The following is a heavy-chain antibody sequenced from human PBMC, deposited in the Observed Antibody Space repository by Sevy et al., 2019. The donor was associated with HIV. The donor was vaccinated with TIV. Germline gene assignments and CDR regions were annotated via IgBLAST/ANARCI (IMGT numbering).Heavy chain of an antibody. CDR2: LSFGCGKI. D-gene: IGHD3-10*02. Sequence: GGSLRLSCAASGFTFSSYAMSWVRQAPGKGLEWVSTLSFGCGKINYADSVKGRFTISRDNSKNTLYLQRNSLRAEDTAVYYCAREGCSKPHDYWGQGTLVTVSS. V-gene: IGHV3-23*01. CDR1: GFTFSSYA. CDR3: AREGCSKPHDY. J-gene: IGHJ4*02.